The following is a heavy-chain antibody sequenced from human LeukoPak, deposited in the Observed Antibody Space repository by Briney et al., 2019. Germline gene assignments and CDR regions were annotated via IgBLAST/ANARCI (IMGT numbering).Heavy chain of an antibody. J-gene: IGHJ3*02. CDR2: IGVPGDT. CDR3: ARQAVAGREDASDI. Sequence: GGSLRLSCAASGFTFSRYNMHWVRQATGEGLEWVSAIGVPGDTYYAGSVKGRFTISRENAKNSLYLQMNSLRAGDTAMYYCARQAVAGREDASDIWGQGTMVTVSS. V-gene: IGHV3-13*01. CDR1: GFTFSRYN. D-gene: IGHD6-19*01.